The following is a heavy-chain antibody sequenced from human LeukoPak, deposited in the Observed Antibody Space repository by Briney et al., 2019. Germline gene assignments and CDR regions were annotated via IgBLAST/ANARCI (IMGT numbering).Heavy chain of an antibody. J-gene: IGHJ6*03. V-gene: IGHV3-9*01. CDR1: GFTFDDYA. CDR2: ISWNSGSI. CDR3: AKFAGYCSNTSCRGGYYYYYMDV. D-gene: IGHD2-2*01. Sequence: GGSLRLSCAASGFTFDDYAMHWVRQAPGKGLEWVSGISWNSGSIGYADSVKGRFTISRDNAKNSLYLQMNSLRAEDTALYYCAKFAGYCSNTSCRGGYYYYYMDVWGKGTTVTVSS.